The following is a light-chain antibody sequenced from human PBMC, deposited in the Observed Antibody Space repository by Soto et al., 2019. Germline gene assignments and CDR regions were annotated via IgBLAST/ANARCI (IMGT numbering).Light chain of an antibody. V-gene: IGLV2-14*04. CDR3: SSYTSSIL. CDR1: SSDVGGYNY. Sequence: QSITISCTGTSSDVGGYNYVSWYQQHPGKAPTLMIYDVSNRPSGVSNRFSGSKSGNTASLTISGLQAEYEADYYCSSYTSSILFGGGTKLTVL. J-gene: IGLJ2*01. CDR2: DVS.